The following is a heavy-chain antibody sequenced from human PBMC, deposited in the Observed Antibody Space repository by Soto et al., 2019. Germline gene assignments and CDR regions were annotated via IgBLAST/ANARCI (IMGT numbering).Heavy chain of an antibody. CDR3: AKARNYPRDQFHY. CDR1: GFTFSTYA. Sequence: GGSLRLSCAASGFTFSTYALSWVRQAPGKGLEWVSAISANGQGIYYADSVRGRFTISRDNSKNTIFLHMDSLRAEDTAVYYCAKARNYPRDQFHYWGPGTRVTVSS. CDR2: ISANGQGI. J-gene: IGHJ4*02. D-gene: IGHD1-7*01. V-gene: IGHV3-23*01.